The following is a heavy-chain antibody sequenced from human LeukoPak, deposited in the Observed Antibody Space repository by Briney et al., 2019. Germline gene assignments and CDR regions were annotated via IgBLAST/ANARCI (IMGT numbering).Heavy chain of an antibody. CDR1: GFTFSSSV. V-gene: IGHV3-21*01. J-gene: IGHJ4*02. CDR3: ARGDRADWLRGLDY. CDR2: ISSSSNYI. Sequence: GGSLRLSCAASGFTFSSSVMNWVRQAPGKGLEWVSSISSSSNYIYYADSVKGRFTVSRDNAKNSLYLQMNSLGAEDTAVYYCARGDRADWLRGLDYWGQGTLVTVSS. D-gene: IGHD5-12*01.